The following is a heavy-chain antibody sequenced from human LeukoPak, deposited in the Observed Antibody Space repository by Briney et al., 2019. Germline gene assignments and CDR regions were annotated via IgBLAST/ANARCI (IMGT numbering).Heavy chain of an antibody. Sequence: SETLSLTCAVYGGSFSGYYWSWIRQPPGKGLEWIGEINHSESTNYNPSLKSRVTISVDTSKNQFSLKLSSVTAADTAVYYCARPMQDVTDFDYWGQGTLVTVSS. CDR3: ARPMQDVTDFDY. CDR2: INHSEST. V-gene: IGHV4-34*01. D-gene: IGHD2/OR15-2a*01. J-gene: IGHJ4*02. CDR1: GGSFSGYY.